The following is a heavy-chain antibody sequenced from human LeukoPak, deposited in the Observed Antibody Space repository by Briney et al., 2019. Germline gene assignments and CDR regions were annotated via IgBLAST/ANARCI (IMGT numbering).Heavy chain of an antibody. CDR2: ISTDGSRT. Sequence: GGSLRLSCAASGFTFISYWMHWVRQVPGKGLVWVSHISTDGSRTSYADSVKGRFTISRDNAKNTLYLQMDSLRAEDTAQYYCGREIQAPGKTLEYWGQGTLATVSS. V-gene: IGHV3-74*01. CDR3: GREIQAPGKTLEY. CDR1: GFTFISYW. J-gene: IGHJ4*02.